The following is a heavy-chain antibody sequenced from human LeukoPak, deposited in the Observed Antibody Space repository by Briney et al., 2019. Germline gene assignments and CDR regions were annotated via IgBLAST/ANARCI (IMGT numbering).Heavy chain of an antibody. V-gene: IGHV3-30*02. CDR3: AKGRAVAVAGQLTWGYYFDY. CDR1: GFTFRGYG. J-gene: IGHJ4*02. D-gene: IGHD6-19*01. Sequence: GGSLRLSCAASGFTFRGYGMHWVRQAPGKGLEWVAFIRHDGTNKYYADSMKGRFTISRDNSKNTLYLQMNSLRAEDTAVYYCAKGRAVAVAGQLTWGYYFDYWGQGTLVTVSS. CDR2: IRHDGTNK.